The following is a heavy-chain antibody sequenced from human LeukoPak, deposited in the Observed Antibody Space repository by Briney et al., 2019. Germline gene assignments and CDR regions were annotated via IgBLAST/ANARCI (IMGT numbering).Heavy chain of an antibody. CDR2: IYYSGST. CDR3: ARTHITIDNYYMDV. Sequence: SETLSLTCFVSGGSIRSYYWSWVRQPPGKGLEWIGYIYYSGSTNYNPSLKSRVTVSVNSSKNQFSLRLSSVTAADTAVYYCARTHITIDNYYMDVWGKGTTVTISS. V-gene: IGHV4-59*01. CDR1: GGSIRSYY. J-gene: IGHJ6*03. D-gene: IGHD3-10*01.